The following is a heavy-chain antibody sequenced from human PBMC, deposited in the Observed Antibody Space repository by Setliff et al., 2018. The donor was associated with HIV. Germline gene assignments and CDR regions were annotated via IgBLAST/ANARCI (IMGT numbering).Heavy chain of an antibody. CDR1: GFTFSNYW. CDR3: ARPLLYPYYYMDV. V-gene: IGHV3-7*01. Sequence: GGSLRLSCVASGFTFSNYWMSWVRQAPGMGLEWVANIKLDGSEKYSGDSVKGRFTIARDNAKNSLYLQMNSLRAEDTAVYYCARPLLYPYYYMDVWGKGTTVTVSS. J-gene: IGHJ6*03. D-gene: IGHD2-8*01. CDR2: IKLDGSEK.